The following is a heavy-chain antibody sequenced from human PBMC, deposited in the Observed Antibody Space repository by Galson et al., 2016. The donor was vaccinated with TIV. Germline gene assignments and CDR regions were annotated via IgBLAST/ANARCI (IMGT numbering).Heavy chain of an antibody. V-gene: IGHV6-1*01. CDR3: AKDWREYKWFGDFLDN. CDR1: GDSVSNHVVA. Sequence: CAISGDSVSNHVVAWNWIRQSPSRGLEWLGRTYYRSKWYNDYAISVKSRLIINADTSNNQVSLQLNSVTPEDTAVYYCAKDWREYKWFGDFLDNWGQGTLVTVSS. J-gene: IGHJ4*02. CDR2: TYYRSKWYN. D-gene: IGHD3-10*01.